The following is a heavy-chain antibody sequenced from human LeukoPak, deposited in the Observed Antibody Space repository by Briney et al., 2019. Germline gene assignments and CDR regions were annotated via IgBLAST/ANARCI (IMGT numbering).Heavy chain of an antibody. Sequence: SETLSLTCTVSGGSISGYYWSWIRQPPGKGLEWIGYIYYSGSTNYNPSLNSRVTISVDTSKNQFSLKLSSVTAADTAVYYCARSFHSSSWYFDYWGQGTLVTVSS. CDR3: ARSFHSSSWYFDY. V-gene: IGHV4-59*08. CDR2: IYYSGST. CDR1: GGSISGYY. D-gene: IGHD6-13*01. J-gene: IGHJ4*02.